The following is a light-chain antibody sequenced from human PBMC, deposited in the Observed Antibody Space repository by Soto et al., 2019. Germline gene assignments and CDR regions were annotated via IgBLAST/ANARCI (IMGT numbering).Light chain of an antibody. Sequence: DIPMTQSPSSLSASVGDRVTITCRATQIISGYLNWYQQKPGKAPKLLIYGASTLQRGVPSRFSGSGSGTDFTLTISSLEPEDSATYYCQQSYSTLTFGGGTKVEIK. CDR2: GAS. J-gene: IGKJ4*01. V-gene: IGKV1-39*01. CDR3: QQSYSTLT. CDR1: QIISGY.